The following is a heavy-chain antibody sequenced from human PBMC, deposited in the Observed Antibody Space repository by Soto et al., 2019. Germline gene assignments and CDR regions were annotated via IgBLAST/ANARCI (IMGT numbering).Heavy chain of an antibody. J-gene: IGHJ6*03. CDR3: ARGEVTVTTNYYYYYVDV. CDR2: INHSGST. CDR1: GGSFSGYY. V-gene: IGHV4-34*01. D-gene: IGHD4-17*01. Sequence: QVQLQQWGAGLLKPSETLSLTCAVYGGSFSGYYWTWIRQPPGKGLEGIGEINHSGSTNYNPSLKSRVSISVDTSKNQFSLMLSSVTAADTAVYYCARGEVTVTTNYYYYYVDVWGKGTPVTVSS.